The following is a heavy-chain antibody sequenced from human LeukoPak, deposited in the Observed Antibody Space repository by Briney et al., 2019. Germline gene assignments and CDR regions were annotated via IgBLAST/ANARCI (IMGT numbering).Heavy chain of an antibody. D-gene: IGHD2-2*01. CDR3: ASTVVVPAAMPNDAFDI. CDR1: GGSISSYY. V-gene: IGHV4-59*01. J-gene: IGHJ3*02. CDR2: IYYSGST. Sequence: SETLSLTCTVSGGSISSYYWSWIRQPPGKGLEWIGYIYYSGSTNYNPSLKSRVTISVDTSKNQFSLKLSSVTAADTAVYYCASTVVVPAAMPNDAFDIWGQGTMVTVSS.